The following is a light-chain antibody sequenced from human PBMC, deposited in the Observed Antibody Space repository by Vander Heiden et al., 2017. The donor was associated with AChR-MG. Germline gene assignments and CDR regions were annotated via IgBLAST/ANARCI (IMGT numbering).Light chain of an antibody. J-gene: IGKJ3*01. CDR3: MQALQTPFT. CDR2: LGS. V-gene: IGKV2-28*01. CDR1: QSLLHSNGYNY. Sequence: EIVMTQSPLSLSVTPGEPASISCRSSQSLLHSNGYNYLDWYLQKPGQSPQLLIYLGSNRASGVPDRFSGSGSGTDFTLKISRVEAEDVGVYYCMQALQTPFTFGPGTKVDIK.